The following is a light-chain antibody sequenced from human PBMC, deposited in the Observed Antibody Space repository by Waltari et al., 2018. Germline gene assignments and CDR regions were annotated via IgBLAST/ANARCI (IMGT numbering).Light chain of an antibody. Sequence: QSVLTQPPSVSGAPGQRVTISCTGSSSNLGAGYDVHWYQQLPGTAPKLLIYGKSNRPTGVPDRVAGSKSGTSASLAITGLQAEDEADYYCQSYDSSLSGSHVVFGGGTKLTVL. CDR2: GKS. J-gene: IGLJ2*01. CDR1: SSNLGAGYD. CDR3: QSYDSSLSGSHVV. V-gene: IGLV1-40*01.